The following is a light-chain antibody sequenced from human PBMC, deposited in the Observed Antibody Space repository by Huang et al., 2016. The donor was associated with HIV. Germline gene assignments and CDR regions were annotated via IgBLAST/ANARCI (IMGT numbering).Light chain of an antibody. CDR3: QQYNTWPPRYT. V-gene: IGKV3-15*01. CDR2: GAA. CDR1: QSLGGN. Sequence: EIVLTQSPATLSASPGERAAISCRASQSLGGNVAWYQQKPGQAPRLLIYGAATRATGIPARFSGNGSGTEFTLTISSLQSEDLAVYYCQQYNTWPPRYTFGQGTKLDIK. J-gene: IGKJ2*01.